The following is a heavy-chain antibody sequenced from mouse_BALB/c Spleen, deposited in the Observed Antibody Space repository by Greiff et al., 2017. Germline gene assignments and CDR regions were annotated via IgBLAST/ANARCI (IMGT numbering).Heavy chain of an antibody. V-gene: IGHV1-80*01. J-gene: IGHJ4*01. CDR2: IYPGDGDT. CDR1: GYAFSSYW. Sequence: QVQLKESGAELVRPGSSVKISCKASGYAFSSYWMNWVKQRPGQGLEWIGQIYPGDGDTNYNGKFKGKATLTADKSSSTAYMQLSSLTSEDSAVYFCARAYDAMDYWGQGTSVTVSS. CDR3: ARAYDAMDY.